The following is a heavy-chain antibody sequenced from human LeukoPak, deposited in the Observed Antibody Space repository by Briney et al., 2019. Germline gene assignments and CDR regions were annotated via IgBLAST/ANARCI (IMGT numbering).Heavy chain of an antibody. CDR2: ISGSGGST. CDR1: GFTFSSYA. D-gene: IGHD6-13*01. V-gene: IGHV3-23*01. J-gene: IGHJ4*02. CDR3: ANRRGQQLVVSYFDY. Sequence: GGSLRLSCAASGFTFSSYAMSWVRQAPGKGLEWVSAISGSGGSTYYADFVKGRFTISRDNSKNTLYLQMNSLRAEDTAVYYCANRRGQQLVVSYFDYWGQGTLVTVSS.